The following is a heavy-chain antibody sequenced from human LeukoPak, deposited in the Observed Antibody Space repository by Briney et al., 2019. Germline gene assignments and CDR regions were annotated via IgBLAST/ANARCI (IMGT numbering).Heavy chain of an antibody. D-gene: IGHD4-17*01. CDR2: IYYSGST. V-gene: IGHV4-39*07. Sequence: SSETLSLTCTVSGGSISSSSYYWGWIRQPPGKGLEWIGSIYYSGSTYYNPSLKSRVTISVDTSKNQFSLKLSSVTAADTAVYYCARDSYGDLKALDYWGQGTLVTVSS. J-gene: IGHJ4*02. CDR1: GGSISSSSYY. CDR3: ARDSYGDLKALDY.